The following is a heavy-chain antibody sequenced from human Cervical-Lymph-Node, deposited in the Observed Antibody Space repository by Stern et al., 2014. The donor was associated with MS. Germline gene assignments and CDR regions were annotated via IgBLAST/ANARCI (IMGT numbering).Heavy chain of an antibody. Sequence: QVQLVESGPGLVKPSETLSLTCAVSGDSISSYTHYWAWIRQPPGKGLEWIGSVYYSGATYYNPALKSPVTISVNTPKNHFSLGLNSVTAADTAVYYCAKHACTGAACPFDLWGQGTLVTVSS. CDR3: AKHACTGAACPFDL. J-gene: IGHJ4*02. CDR1: GDSISSYTHY. V-gene: IGHV4-39*01. CDR2: VYYSGAT. D-gene: IGHD2-8*02.